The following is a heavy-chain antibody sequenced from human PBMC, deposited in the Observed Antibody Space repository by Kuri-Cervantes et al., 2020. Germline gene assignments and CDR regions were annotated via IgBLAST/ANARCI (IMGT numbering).Heavy chain of an antibody. CDR1: GYTFTSYD. CDR2: INPNTGAT. D-gene: IGHD2/OR15-2a*01. CDR3: ARGESGDYYSTMGGYYYGMDV. Sequence: ASVKVSCKASGYTFTSYDINWVRQTTGQGLEWMGWINPNTGATGYAQRFQGRVTMTRDTPINTAYMELSRLRSDDTAVYYCARGESGDYYSTMGGYYYGMDVWGQGTTVTVSS. J-gene: IGHJ6*02. V-gene: IGHV1-8*01.